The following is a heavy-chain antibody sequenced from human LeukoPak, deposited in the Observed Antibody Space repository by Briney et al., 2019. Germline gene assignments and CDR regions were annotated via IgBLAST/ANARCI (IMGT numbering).Heavy chain of an antibody. D-gene: IGHD3-10*01. Sequence: PRGSLRLSCAPSRFTLRGDSMRSVRHAPGKGLGWVSSISSSSSYIYYADSVKGRLTISRNNAKNPLYLQMNSLRGEGTAVYYCAREGTSVTNFYYNGMDVWGEETTVTVSS. J-gene: IGHJ6*04. CDR1: RFTLRGDS. CDR2: ISSSSSYI. V-gene: IGHV3-21*01. CDR3: AREGTSVTNFYYNGMDV.